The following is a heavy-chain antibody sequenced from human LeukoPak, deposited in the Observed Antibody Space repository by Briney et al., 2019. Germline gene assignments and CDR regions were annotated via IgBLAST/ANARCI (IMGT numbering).Heavy chain of an antibody. CDR3: ARDGPPLTVISRADAFDI. Sequence: ASVKVSCKASGYTFTSYAMHWVRQAPGQRLEWMGWINADNGNTKYSQKFQGRVTITRDTSASTAYMELSSLRSEDTAVYYCARDGPPLTVISRADAFDIWGQGTMVTVSS. D-gene: IGHD4-17*01. CDR2: INADNGNT. V-gene: IGHV1-3*01. CDR1: GYTFTSYA. J-gene: IGHJ3*02.